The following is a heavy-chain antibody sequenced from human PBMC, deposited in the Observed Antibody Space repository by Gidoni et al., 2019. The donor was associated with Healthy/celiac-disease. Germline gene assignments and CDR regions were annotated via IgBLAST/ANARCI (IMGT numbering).Heavy chain of an antibody. V-gene: IGHV4-4*02. Sequence: QVQLQESGPGLVKPSGTLSLTCAVSGGSISSSNWWRWVRQPPGKGLEWIGEIYHSGSTNYNPSLKSRVTISVDKSKNQFSLKLSSVTAADTAVYYCARDAKYYGSGSYGYFDYWGQGTLVTVSS. D-gene: IGHD3-10*01. CDR3: ARDAKYYGSGSYGYFDY. CDR2: IYHSGST. CDR1: GGSISSSNW. J-gene: IGHJ4*02.